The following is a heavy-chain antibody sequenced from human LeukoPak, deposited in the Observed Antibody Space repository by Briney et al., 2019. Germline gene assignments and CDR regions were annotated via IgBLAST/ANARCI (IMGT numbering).Heavy chain of an antibody. J-gene: IGHJ2*01. CDR2: IYYSGST. Sequence: SETLSLTCTVSGGSISSSSYYWGWIRQPPGKGLEWIGSIYYSGSTYYNPSLKSRVTISVDTSKNQFSLKLSSVTAADTAVYYCARAGGPMTTVPQWYFDLWGRGSLVTVSS. CDR3: ARAGGPMTTVPQWYFDL. D-gene: IGHD4-17*01. V-gene: IGHV4-39*01. CDR1: GGSISSSSYY.